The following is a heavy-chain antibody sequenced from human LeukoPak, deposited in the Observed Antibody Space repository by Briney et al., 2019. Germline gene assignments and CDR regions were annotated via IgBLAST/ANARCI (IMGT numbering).Heavy chain of an antibody. J-gene: IGHJ4*02. D-gene: IGHD3-9*01. CDR1: GFTFSSYA. CDR3: AKMGDGIDYDILTGYDYFDY. Sequence: PGGSLRLSCAASGFTFSSYAISWVRQAPGKGLEWVAVISYDGSNKYYADSVKGRFTISRDNSKNTLYLQMNSLRAEDTAVYYCAKMGDGIDYDILTGYDYFDYWGQGTLVTVSS. V-gene: IGHV3-30*18. CDR2: ISYDGSNK.